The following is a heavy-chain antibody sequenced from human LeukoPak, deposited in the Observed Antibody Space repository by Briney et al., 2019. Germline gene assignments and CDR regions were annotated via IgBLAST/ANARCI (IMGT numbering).Heavy chain of an antibody. Sequence: GRSLRLSCAASGFTFDDYAMHWVRQAPGKGLEWVSGISWNSGSIGYADSVKGRFTISRDNAKNSLYLQMNSLRAEDTALYYCAKGQGIAVAGTILDYWGQGTLVTVSS. J-gene: IGHJ4*02. CDR2: ISWNSGSI. V-gene: IGHV3-9*01. D-gene: IGHD6-19*01. CDR1: GFTFDDYA. CDR3: AKGQGIAVAGTILDY.